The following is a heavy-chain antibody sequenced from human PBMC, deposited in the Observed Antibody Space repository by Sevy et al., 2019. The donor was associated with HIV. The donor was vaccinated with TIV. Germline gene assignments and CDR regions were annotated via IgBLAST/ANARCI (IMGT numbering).Heavy chain of an antibody. CDR3: ARGGNGDFWSYEYYYYGMDV. V-gene: IGHV1-8*01. D-gene: IGHD3-3*01. CDR1: EYTFTTYD. Sequence: ASVKVSCAAFEYTFTTYDINWVRQAPGQGLEWMGWMSPNTGATGFAQKFQGRVTLTRNKSITTAYMELSSLTYEDTAIYYCARGGNGDFWSYEYYYYGMDVWGQGTTVTVSS. CDR2: MSPNTGAT. J-gene: IGHJ6*02.